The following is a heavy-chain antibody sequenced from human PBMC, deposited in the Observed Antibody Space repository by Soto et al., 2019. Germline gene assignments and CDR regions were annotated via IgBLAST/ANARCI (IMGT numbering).Heavy chain of an antibody. D-gene: IGHD3-22*01. V-gene: IGHV3-21*01. CDR2: ISSSSSYI. CDR1: GFTFSSYS. J-gene: IGHJ3*02. Sequence: GGSLRLSCAASGFTFSSYSMNWVRQAPGKGLEWVSSISSSSSYIYYADSVKGRFTISRDNAKNSLYLQMNSLRAEDTAVYYGAGSAHYYDSSGYPDAFDIWGQGTMVTVS. CDR3: AGSAHYYDSSGYPDAFDI.